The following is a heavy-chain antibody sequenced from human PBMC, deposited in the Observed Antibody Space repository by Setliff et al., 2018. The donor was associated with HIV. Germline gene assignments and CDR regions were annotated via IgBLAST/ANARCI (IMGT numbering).Heavy chain of an antibody. D-gene: IGHD1-26*01. CDR1: GYTFTSYA. Sequence: ASVKVSCKASGYTFTSYAVNWVRQAPGQGLEWVGRIHTNTGDPTYAQGFTGRFVFSFDTSVSMAYLQISGLKAEDTAVYYCATRGEQLYFYGMDVWGQGTTVTVS. V-gene: IGHV7-4-1*04. CDR3: ATRGEQLYFYGMDV. CDR2: IHTNTGDP. J-gene: IGHJ6*02.